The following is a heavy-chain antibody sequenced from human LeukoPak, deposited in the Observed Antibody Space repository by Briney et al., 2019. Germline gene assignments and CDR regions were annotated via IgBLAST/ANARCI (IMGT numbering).Heavy chain of an antibody. CDR3: ARQGDYDAFDI. J-gene: IGHJ3*02. Sequence: SETLSLTCTASGGSISSYYWSWIRQPPGKGLKWIGYINYSGSTNYNPSLKSRVTISVDTSKSQFSLKLSSVTAADTAVYYCARQGDYDAFDIWGQGTMVTVSS. D-gene: IGHD4-11*01. CDR2: INYSGST. CDR1: GGSISSYY. V-gene: IGHV4-59*08.